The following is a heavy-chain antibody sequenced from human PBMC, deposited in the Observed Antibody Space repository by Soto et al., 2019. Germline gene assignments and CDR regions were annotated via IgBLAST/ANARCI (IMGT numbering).Heavy chain of an antibody. V-gene: IGHV3-21*01. D-gene: IGHD6-13*01. J-gene: IGHJ5*02. CDR2: ISSSSSYI. CDR1: GFTFSSYS. Sequence: GGSLRLSCAASGFTFSSYSMNWVRQAPGKGLEWVSSISSSSSYIYYADSVKGRFTISRDNAKNSLYLQMNSLRAEDTAVYYCARDHLPTYSSSWSHNWFDPWGQGTLVTVSS. CDR3: ARDHLPTYSSSWSHNWFDP.